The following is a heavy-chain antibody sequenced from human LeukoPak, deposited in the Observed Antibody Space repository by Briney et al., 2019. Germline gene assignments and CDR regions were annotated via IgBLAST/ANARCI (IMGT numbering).Heavy chain of an antibody. Sequence: PSETLSLTCTLSVDYISVYHCSWIPQPPGKGLEWIGYFYYCGNTNYNPSLKSRVTLSQDPHQNQFSLKLSSVTAADTAVYYCARSWGHYDSSGYPLYFDYWGQGTLLSVCS. D-gene: IGHD3-22*01. V-gene: IGHV4-59*01. CDR2: FYYCGNT. CDR1: VDYISVYH. J-gene: IGHJ4*02. CDR3: ARSWGHYDSSGYPLYFDY.